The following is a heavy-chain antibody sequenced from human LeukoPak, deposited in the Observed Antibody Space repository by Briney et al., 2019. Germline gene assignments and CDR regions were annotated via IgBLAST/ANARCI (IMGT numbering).Heavy chain of an antibody. Sequence: SETLSLTCAVYGGSFSGYYWSWIRQPPGKGLEWIGEINHSGSTNYNPSLKSRVTISVDTSKDQFSLKLSSVTAADTAVYYCARVRGVAGTYAFDYWGQGTLVTVSS. CDR2: INHSGST. CDR3: ARVRGVAGTYAFDY. D-gene: IGHD3-10*01. J-gene: IGHJ4*02. V-gene: IGHV4-34*01. CDR1: GGSFSGYY.